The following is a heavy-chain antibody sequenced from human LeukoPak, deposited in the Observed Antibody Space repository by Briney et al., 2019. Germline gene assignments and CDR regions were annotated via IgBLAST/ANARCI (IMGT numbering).Heavy chain of an antibody. CDR1: GGSISSSNW. V-gene: IGHV4-4*02. Sequence: SGTLSLTCAVSGGSISSSNWWSWVRQPPGKGLEWIGYIYFRGTTSYNPSLKSRVTISVDTSKNVLSLNLKSVTAADTALYYCTRDPTSWAGFFDYWGQGIPVTVSS. CDR2: IYFRGTT. J-gene: IGHJ4*02. CDR3: TRDPTSWAGFFDY. D-gene: IGHD2-2*01.